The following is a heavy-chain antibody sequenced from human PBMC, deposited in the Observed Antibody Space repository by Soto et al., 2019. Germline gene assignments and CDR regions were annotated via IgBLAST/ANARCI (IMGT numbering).Heavy chain of an antibody. V-gene: IGHV1-18*01. CDR1: GYTFTSYG. Sequence: ASVKVSCKASGYTFTSYGISWVRQAPGQGLEWMGWISAYNGNTNYAQKLQGRVTMTTDTSTSTAYMELRSLRSDDTAVYYCAGDLPNFVSSYYYYYGMDVWGQGTTVTVSS. J-gene: IGHJ6*02. CDR3: AGDLPNFVSSYYYYYGMDV. CDR2: ISAYNGNT.